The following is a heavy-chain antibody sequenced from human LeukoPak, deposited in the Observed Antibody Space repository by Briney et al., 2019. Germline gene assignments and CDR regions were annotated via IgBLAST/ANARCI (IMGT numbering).Heavy chain of an antibody. CDR1: GFTFTSSV. Sequence: SVKVSCKASGFTFTSSVIQWVRQARGQRLEWIGWIVVGSGNTNYAQKFQGRVTFTRDMSTSTAYMELSSLKSEDTAVYYCAASGGLAVVGATNWGQGTLVTVSS. V-gene: IGHV1-58*02. J-gene: IGHJ4*02. D-gene: IGHD1-26*01. CDR2: IVVGSGNT. CDR3: AASGGLAVVGATN.